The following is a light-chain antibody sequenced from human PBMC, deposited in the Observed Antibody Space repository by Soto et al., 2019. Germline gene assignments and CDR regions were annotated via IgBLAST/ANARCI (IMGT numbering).Light chain of an antibody. J-gene: IGLJ3*02. CDR1: SSDVGGYNY. CDR2: DVT. CDR3: CSYAGRSPLG. Sequence: QSALTQPRSVSGSPGQSVTISCTGTSSDVGGYNYVSWYQQHPGKAPKFLIYDVTKRPSGVPDRFSGSKSGNTASLTISGLQAEDEADYYCCSYAGRSPLGFGGGTKLSVL. V-gene: IGLV2-11*01.